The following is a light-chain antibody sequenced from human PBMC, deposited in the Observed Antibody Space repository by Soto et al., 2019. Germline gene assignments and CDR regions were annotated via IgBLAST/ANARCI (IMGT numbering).Light chain of an antibody. CDR1: SSDVGAYNY. CDR3: SSYTSSSTLGV. Sequence: QSALTQPASVSGSPGQSITISCTGTSSDVGAYNYVSWYQQHPGKAPKLIIYEVSNRPSGVSNRFSGSKSGNTASLTISGLQAEDEADYYCSSYTSSSTLGVFGGGTKLNVL. CDR2: EVS. J-gene: IGLJ3*02. V-gene: IGLV2-14*01.